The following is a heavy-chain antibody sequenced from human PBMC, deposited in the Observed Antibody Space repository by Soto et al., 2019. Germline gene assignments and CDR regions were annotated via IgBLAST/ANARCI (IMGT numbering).Heavy chain of an antibody. CDR2: ISSSSSYI. V-gene: IGHV3-21*01. CDR1: GFTFSSYS. D-gene: IGHD4-4*01. Sequence: GESLKISCAASGFTFSSYSMNWVRQAPGKGLEWVSSISSSSSYIYYADSVKGRFTISRDNAKNSLYLQMNSLRAEDTAVYYCAGGWGLYSNYGYYYYGMDVWGQGTTVTVSS. CDR3: AGGWGLYSNYGYYYYGMDV. J-gene: IGHJ6*02.